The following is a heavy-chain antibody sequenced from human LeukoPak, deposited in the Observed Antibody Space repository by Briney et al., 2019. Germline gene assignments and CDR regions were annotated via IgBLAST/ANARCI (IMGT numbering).Heavy chain of an antibody. CDR1: GGSISNYY. D-gene: IGHD6-19*01. CDR2: IYTSGNT. Sequence: SETLSLTCTVSGGSISNYYWSWIRQPPGKGLEWIGNIYTSGNTNYNPSLKSRVAISVDTSKNQFSLKLNSVTAADTAVYYCARPYSSGWSGAFDIWGQGTMVTVSS. J-gene: IGHJ3*02. V-gene: IGHV4-4*09. CDR3: ARPYSSGWSGAFDI.